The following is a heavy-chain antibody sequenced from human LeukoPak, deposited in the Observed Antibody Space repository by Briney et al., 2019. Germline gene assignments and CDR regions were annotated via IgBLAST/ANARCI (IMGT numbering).Heavy chain of an antibody. CDR2: IYYSGST. CDR1: GGSISSSSYY. D-gene: IGHD3-10*01. J-gene: IGHJ6*02. CDR3: ARRLYRVRGYYYGMDV. Sequence: SETLSLTCTVSGGSISSSSYYWGWLRQPPGKGLEWIGSIYYSGSTYYNPSLKSRVTISVDTSKNQFSLKLSSVTAADTAVYYRARRLYRVRGYYYGMDVWGQGTTVTVSS. V-gene: IGHV4-39*01.